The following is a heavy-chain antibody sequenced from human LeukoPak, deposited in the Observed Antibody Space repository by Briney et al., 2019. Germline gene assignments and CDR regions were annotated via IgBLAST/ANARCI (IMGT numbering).Heavy chain of an antibody. Sequence: GGSLRLSCAASGFTFSSYSMNWVRQAPRKGLEWGSSISTSSSYVYYAGSVKGGFTISRDNAKNSLYLQMNSLSAEDTAVYYCAREVGATANWFDPWGQGTLVTVSS. CDR1: GFTFSSYS. D-gene: IGHD1-26*01. CDR2: ISTSSSYV. J-gene: IGHJ5*02. CDR3: AREVGATANWFDP. V-gene: IGHV3-21*06.